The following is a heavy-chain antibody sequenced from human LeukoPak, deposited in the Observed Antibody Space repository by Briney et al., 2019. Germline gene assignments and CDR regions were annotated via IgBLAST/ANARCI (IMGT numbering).Heavy chain of an antibody. J-gene: IGHJ4*02. CDR2: ISTYNGNT. CDR1: GYTFIDYY. Sequence: ASVKVSCKASGYTFIDYYMHWVRQAPGQGLEWLGWISTYNGNTHYAQKLQGRVTMTTDTSTTTAYMELRSLRSDDTAVYYCARGYRTGFDYWGQGTLVTVSS. V-gene: IGHV1-18*04. CDR3: ARGYRTGFDY. D-gene: IGHD7-27*01.